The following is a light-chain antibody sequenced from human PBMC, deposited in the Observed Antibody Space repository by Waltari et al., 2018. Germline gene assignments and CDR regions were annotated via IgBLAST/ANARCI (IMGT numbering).Light chain of an antibody. CDR1: HLGDKS. CDR2: EDN. CDR3: QAWDAHTYLV. Sequence: SHELTQPPPVSVSPGQTATITCSGNHLGDKSSCWYQQKPGQSPVLVIYEDNRRPSGIPERFPGSNSGDAATLTISGTRPVVVANYYCQAWDAHTYLVFGRGTRLTV. V-gene: IGLV3-1*01. J-gene: IGLJ3*02.